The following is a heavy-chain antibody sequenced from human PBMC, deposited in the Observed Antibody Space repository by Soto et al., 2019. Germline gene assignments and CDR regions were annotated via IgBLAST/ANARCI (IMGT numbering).Heavy chain of an antibody. CDR1: GYTFTSYG. V-gene: IGHV1-3*01. CDR2: ITAGNGNT. D-gene: IGHD6-19*01. CDR3: ARTAGPTPFDP. Sequence: GASVKVCCKASGYTFTSYGITWVRQAPGQGLEWMGWITAGNGNTKYSQKFQGRVTITRDTSASTVYMELNSLTSEDTAVYYCARTAGPTPFDPWGQGTPVTVSS. J-gene: IGHJ5*02.